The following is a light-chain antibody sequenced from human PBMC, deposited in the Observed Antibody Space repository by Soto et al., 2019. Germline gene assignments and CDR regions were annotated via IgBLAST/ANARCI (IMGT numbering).Light chain of an antibody. CDR3: PHHFSLPHT. Sequence: DIVMTQSPESLAVSVGETVTIKCKSSQSVLFTSTNKNSLVCYEQKPRQPPRLLMFWASTRESGVPDRFSGKGSGTDFTLYINILKADDVAVYYGPHHFSLPHTCGQGTRLEGK. V-gene: IGKV4-1*01. CDR1: QSVLFTSTNKNS. J-gene: IGKJ2*01. CDR2: WAS.